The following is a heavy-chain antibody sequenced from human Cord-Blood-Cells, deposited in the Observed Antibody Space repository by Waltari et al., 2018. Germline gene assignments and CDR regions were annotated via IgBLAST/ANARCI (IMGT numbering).Heavy chain of an antibody. CDR1: GGSFSGYY. CDR3: ARVVYDILTGYSFDY. V-gene: IGHV4-34*01. Sequence: QVQLQQWGAGLLKPSETLSLTCAVDGGSFSGYYWSWIRQPPGKGLEWIGEINHSGSTNYNPSLKSRVTISVDTSKNQFSLKLSSVTAADTAVYYCARVVYDILTGYSFDYWGQGTLVTVSS. CDR2: INHSGST. J-gene: IGHJ4*02. D-gene: IGHD3-9*01.